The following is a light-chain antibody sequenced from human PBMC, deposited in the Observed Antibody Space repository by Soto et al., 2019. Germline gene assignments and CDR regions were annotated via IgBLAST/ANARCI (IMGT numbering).Light chain of an antibody. CDR1: KLGNKY. CDR3: QAWDSITYWV. Sequence: SYELTQPPSVSVSPGQTASITCSGDKLGNKYACWYQQKPGQSPVVVIYQDSQRPSGIPERFSGSNSGNTATLTISGTQAMDEAVYYCQAWDSITYWVFGGGTKLTVL. J-gene: IGLJ3*02. V-gene: IGLV3-1*01. CDR2: QDS.